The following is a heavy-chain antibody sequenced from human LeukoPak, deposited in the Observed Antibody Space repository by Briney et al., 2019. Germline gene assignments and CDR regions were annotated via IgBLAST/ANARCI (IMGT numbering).Heavy chain of an antibody. Sequence: PGGSLRLSCAASGFTFSSYSMNWVRQAPGKGLEWVSSISSSSSYMYYADSVKGRFTISRDNAKNSLYLQMNSLRAEDTAVYYCASLGDYGGNQEDYWGQGTLVTVSS. J-gene: IGHJ4*02. CDR3: ASLGDYGGNQEDY. D-gene: IGHD4-23*01. CDR2: ISSSSSYM. V-gene: IGHV3-21*01. CDR1: GFTFSSYS.